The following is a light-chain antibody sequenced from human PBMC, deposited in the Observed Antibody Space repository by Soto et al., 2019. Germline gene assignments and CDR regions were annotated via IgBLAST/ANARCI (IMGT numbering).Light chain of an antibody. Sequence: QSPVTLPCSPGEGNTLSCRAGKSVSSSYLAWYQQKPGQAHRLLIYGASSRATGIPDRFSGSGSGTDFTLTISRLEPEDFAVYDCQQYGSSLPWTFGQGTKVDIK. CDR2: GAS. CDR3: QQYGSSLPWT. J-gene: IGKJ1*01. CDR1: KSVSSSY. V-gene: IGKV3-20*01.